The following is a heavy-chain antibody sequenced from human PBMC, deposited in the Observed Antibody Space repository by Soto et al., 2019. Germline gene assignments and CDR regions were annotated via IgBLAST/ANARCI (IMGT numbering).Heavy chain of an antibody. Sequence: ASVKVSCKASGYTFTNNVFNWVRQAPGQGLEWMGWMNPNSGNTGYAQKFQGRVTMTRNTSIRTAYIDLSSLSSDDTAVYYCARVMLGGHSHYWGQGTLVTVSS. J-gene: IGHJ4*02. CDR3: ARVMLGGHSHY. CDR1: GYTFTNNV. CDR2: MNPNSGNT. D-gene: IGHD2-21*02. V-gene: IGHV1-8*01.